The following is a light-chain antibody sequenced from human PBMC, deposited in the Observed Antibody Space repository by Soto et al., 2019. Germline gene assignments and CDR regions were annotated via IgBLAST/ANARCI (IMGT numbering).Light chain of an antibody. Sequence: EIVMTQSPASLSVSPGDGATLSCRARQSVASNVAWYQQKPGQGPRLLIHGASTRAVGVPARFSGSGSGTDFTLTISSLQSEDFAVYYCQQYHTWPPQYTFGQGTKLQIK. CDR2: GAS. CDR1: QSVASN. CDR3: QQYHTWPPQYT. V-gene: IGKV3-15*01. J-gene: IGKJ2*01.